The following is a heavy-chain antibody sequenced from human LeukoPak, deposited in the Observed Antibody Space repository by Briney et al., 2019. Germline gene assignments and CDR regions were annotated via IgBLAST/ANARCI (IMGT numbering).Heavy chain of an antibody. CDR2: IYVTGST. D-gene: IGHD2-15*01. CDR1: GGAITNDGYY. J-gene: IGHJ4*02. Sequence: SETLSLTCTVSGGAITNDGYYWTWIRQHPGKGLEWIAYIYVTGSTYYNPSLQSRVTMSLDTSKNQFSLELKSVTAADTAVYYCARVVKQVVVRFDYWGQGTLVTVSS. CDR3: ARVVKQVVVRFDY. V-gene: IGHV4-31*03.